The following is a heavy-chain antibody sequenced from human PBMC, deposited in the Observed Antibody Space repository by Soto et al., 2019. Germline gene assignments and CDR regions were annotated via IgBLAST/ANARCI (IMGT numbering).Heavy chain of an antibody. D-gene: IGHD3-22*01. CDR1: GYTFTGYY. Sequence: GASVKVSCKASGYTFTGYYMHWVRQAPGQGLEWMGWINPNSGGTNYAQKFQGRVTMTRDTSISTAYMELSRLRSDDTAVYYCARDQTYYYDSSGYSDYYYYGMDVWGQGTTVTVSS. CDR3: ARDQTYYYDSSGYSDYYYYGMDV. J-gene: IGHJ6*02. CDR2: INPNSGGT. V-gene: IGHV1-2*02.